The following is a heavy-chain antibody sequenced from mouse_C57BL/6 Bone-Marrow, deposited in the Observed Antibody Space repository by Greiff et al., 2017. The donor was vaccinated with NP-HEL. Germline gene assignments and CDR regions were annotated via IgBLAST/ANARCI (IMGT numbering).Heavy chain of an antibody. J-gene: IGHJ4*01. V-gene: IGHV1-81*01. CDR2: IYPRSGNT. D-gene: IGHD1-1*01. CDR3: AREDYYGSSSYYYAMDY. Sequence: LQESGAELARPGASVKLSCKASGYTFTSYGISWVKQRTGQGLEWIGEIYPRSGNTYYNEKFKGKATLTADKSSSTAYMELRSLTSEDSAVYFCAREDYYGSSSYYYAMDYWGQGTSVTVSS. CDR1: GYTFTSYG.